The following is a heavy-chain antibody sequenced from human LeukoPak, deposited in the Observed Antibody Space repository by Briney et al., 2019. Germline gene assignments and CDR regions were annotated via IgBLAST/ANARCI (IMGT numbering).Heavy chain of an antibody. CDR1: GFIFSDYY. CDR2: IKSDGSST. V-gene: IGHV3-74*01. CDR3: VREVCSSTSCYFDY. Sequence: GGSLRLSCEASGFIFSDYYMSWIRQAPGKGLVWVSRIKSDGSSTTYADSVKGRFTISRDNAKNTLYLQMNSLRAEDTAVYYCVREVCSSTSCYFDYWGQGTLVTVSS. J-gene: IGHJ4*02. D-gene: IGHD2-2*01.